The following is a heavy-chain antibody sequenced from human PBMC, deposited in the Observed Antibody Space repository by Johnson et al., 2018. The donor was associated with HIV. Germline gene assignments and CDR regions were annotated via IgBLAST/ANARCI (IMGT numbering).Heavy chain of an antibody. J-gene: IGHJ3*01. CDR3: AKGRMGASGSYNV. CDR1: GFTFSSYA. V-gene: IGHV3-23*04. D-gene: IGHD1-26*01. Sequence: VQLVESGGGLVQPGGSLRLSCAASGFTFSSYAMSWVRQVPGKGLEWVSAISGSGGSTYYAASVKGRFTISRDNSNNTLYLQMNGLRAEDTALYYCAKGRMGASGSYNVWGQGTMVTVSS. CDR2: ISGSGGST.